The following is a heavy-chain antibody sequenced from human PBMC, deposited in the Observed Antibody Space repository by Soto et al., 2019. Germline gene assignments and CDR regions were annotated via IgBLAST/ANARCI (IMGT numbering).Heavy chain of an antibody. D-gene: IGHD2-21*01. CDR3: ARAEDSYHWGGPPKYFDN. Sequence: PGGSLRLSCATSGFTFRSYWMSWVRQAPGKGLEWVANINQDGSEKQYVDYVKGRFTVSRDSAKKSIDLQLNSLRPEDTAVYYCARAEDSYHWGGPPKYFDNWGKGS. CDR2: INQDGSEK. V-gene: IGHV3-7*03. CDR1: GFTFRSYW. J-gene: IGHJ4*02.